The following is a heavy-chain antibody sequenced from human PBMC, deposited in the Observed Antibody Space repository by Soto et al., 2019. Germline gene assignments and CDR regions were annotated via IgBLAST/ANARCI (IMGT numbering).Heavy chain of an antibody. J-gene: IGHJ6*03. V-gene: IGHV1-18*01. CDR2: ISAYNGNT. CDR1: GYTFTSYG. CDR3: ARGAYDFWSGYFRDGYYYMDV. Sequence: ASVKVSCKASGYTFTSYGMSWGRQAPGQGLEWMGWISAYNGNTNYAQKLQGRVTMTTDTSTSTAYMELRSLRSDDTAVYYCARGAYDFWSGYFRDGYYYMDVWG. D-gene: IGHD3-3*01.